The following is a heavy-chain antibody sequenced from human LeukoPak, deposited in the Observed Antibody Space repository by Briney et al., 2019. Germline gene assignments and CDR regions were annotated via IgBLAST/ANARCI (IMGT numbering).Heavy chain of an antibody. CDR1: GGSISDFY. D-gene: IGHD6-19*01. V-gene: IGHV4-4*07. Sequence: SETLSLTCTVSGGSISDFYWSWIRQPAGKGLEYIGRVSATGSTSFNPSLQSRVTMSVDTSKSQFSLKLSSVTAADTAVYYCAXVTVGGHYDFWGQGILVTVSS. CDR3: AXVTVGGHYDF. CDR2: VSATGST. J-gene: IGHJ4*02.